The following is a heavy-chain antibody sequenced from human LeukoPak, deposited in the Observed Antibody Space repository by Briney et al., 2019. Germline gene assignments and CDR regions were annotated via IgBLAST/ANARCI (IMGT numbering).Heavy chain of an antibody. V-gene: IGHV3-48*04. CDR1: GFTFSSYS. Sequence: PGGSLRLSCAASGFTFSSYSMNWVRQAPGKGLEWVSYXXXXXXXXYYADSVKGRFTISRDNAKNSLYLQMNSLRAEDTAVYYCXXVRXXYYDYVWGSYXPSXPLYWGQGTLVTVSS. J-gene: IGHJ4*02. D-gene: IGHD3-16*02. CDR3: XXVRXXYYDYVWGSYXPSXPLY. CDR2: XXXXXXXX.